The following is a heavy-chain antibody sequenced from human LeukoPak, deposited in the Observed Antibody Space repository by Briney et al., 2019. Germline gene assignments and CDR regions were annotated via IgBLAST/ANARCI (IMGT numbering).Heavy chain of an antibody. CDR1: GFTFNRHG. J-gene: IGHJ4*02. V-gene: IGHV3-30*18. D-gene: IGHD6-13*01. CDR3: AKDRLGVAAAGGFGDYGIFDF. Sequence: PGRSLRLSCAASGFTFNRHGMHWVRQAPGKGLERVVVISYDGSTRYYADSVKGRVTLSRDSSKNTLYLQMHSLRVEDTAVYYCAKDRLGVAAAGGFGDYGIFDFWGQGTLVTVSS. CDR2: ISYDGSTR.